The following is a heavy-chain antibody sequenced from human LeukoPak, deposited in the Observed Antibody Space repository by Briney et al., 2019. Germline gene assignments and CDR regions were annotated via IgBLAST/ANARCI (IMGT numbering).Heavy chain of an antibody. CDR1: GFTFSGSA. J-gene: IGHJ5*02. CDR2: IGNKVSNYAT. D-gene: IGHD2-15*01. CDR3: AREHTVVVALAIGWFDP. Sequence: GGSLKLSCAASGFTFSGSAMHWVRQASGKGLEWVGHIGNKVSNYATEYAASLRGRFTISRDDSKDTAYLQVNSLKTEDTAVYYCAREHTVVVALAIGWFDPWGQGTLVTVSS. V-gene: IGHV3-73*01.